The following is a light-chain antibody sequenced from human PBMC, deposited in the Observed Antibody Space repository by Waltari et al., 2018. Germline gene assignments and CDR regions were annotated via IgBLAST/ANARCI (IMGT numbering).Light chain of an antibody. Sequence: EIVLTQSPGTLSLSPGERATLSYRASQSVSSSYLAWYQQKPGQAPRLLIQGASSRATGIPDRFSGSGSGTDFTLTISRLEPEDLAVYYCQQYGSSPPITFGQGTRLEIK. CDR2: GAS. CDR1: QSVSSSY. V-gene: IGKV3-20*01. CDR3: QQYGSSPPIT. J-gene: IGKJ5*01.